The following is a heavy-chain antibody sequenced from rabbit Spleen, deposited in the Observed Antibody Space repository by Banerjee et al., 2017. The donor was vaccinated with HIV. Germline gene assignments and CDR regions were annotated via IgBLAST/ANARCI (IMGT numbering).Heavy chain of an antibody. V-gene: IGHV1S40*01. J-gene: IGHJ6*01. Sequence: QSLEESGGDMVKPGASLTLTCKASGFPFSNKAVMCWVRQAPGKGLEWIACIDTGSSGFTYFASWAKGRFTISKSSSTSVTLQMTSLTAADTATYFCARDTGSSFSSYGMDLWGPGTLVTVS. CDR3: ARDTGSSFSSYGMDL. CDR1: GFPFSNKAV. CDR2: IDTGSSGFT. D-gene: IGHD8-1*01.